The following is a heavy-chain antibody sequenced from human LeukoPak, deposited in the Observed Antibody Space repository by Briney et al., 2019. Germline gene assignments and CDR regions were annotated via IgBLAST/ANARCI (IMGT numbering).Heavy chain of an antibody. CDR1: GGSFSGYY. CDR3: AGVLTDIVVVPGAVGWFDP. CDR2: INHSGST. D-gene: IGHD2-2*01. V-gene: IGHV4-34*01. Sequence: SETLSLTCAVYGGSFSGYYWSWIRQPPGKGLEWIGEINHSGSTNYNPSLKSRVTISVDTSKNQLSLKLSSVTAADTAVYYCAGVLTDIVVVPGAVGWFDPWGQGTLVTVSS. J-gene: IGHJ5*02.